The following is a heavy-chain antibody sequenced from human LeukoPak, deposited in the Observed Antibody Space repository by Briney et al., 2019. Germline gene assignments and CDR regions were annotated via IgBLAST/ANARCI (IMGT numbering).Heavy chain of an antibody. D-gene: IGHD3-10*01. Sequence: GGSLRLSCAASGFTFSSYAMSWVRQAPGKGLEWVSAISGSGGSTYYADSVKGRFTISRDNPKNTLYLQMNSLRAEDTAVYYCAKIGFGELSFDYWGQGTLVTVSS. CDR2: ISGSGGST. CDR3: AKIGFGELSFDY. V-gene: IGHV3-23*01. CDR1: GFTFSSYA. J-gene: IGHJ4*02.